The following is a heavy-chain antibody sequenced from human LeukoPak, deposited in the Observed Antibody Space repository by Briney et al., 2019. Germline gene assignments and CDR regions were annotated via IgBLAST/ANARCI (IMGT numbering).Heavy chain of an antibody. CDR3: ARANFPYYYDSNGLNAFAI. CDR1: GFTFSSYW. J-gene: IGHJ3*02. Sequence: GGSLRLSCAASGFTFSSYWMSWVRQAPGKGLEWVANIKQDGSEKYYVDSVKGRFTISRDNAKNSLFLQMNSLRAEDTAVYYCARANFPYYYDSNGLNAFAIWGQGTMVTVSS. V-gene: IGHV3-7*03. D-gene: IGHD3-22*01. CDR2: IKQDGSEK.